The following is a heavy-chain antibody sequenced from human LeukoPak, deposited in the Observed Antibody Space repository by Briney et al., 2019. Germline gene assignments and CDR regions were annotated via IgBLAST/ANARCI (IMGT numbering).Heavy chain of an antibody. J-gene: IGHJ4*02. V-gene: IGHV4-34*01. CDR1: GGSFSGYY. CDR3: ARGGVAAAIDY. D-gene: IGHD6-13*01. CDR2: INHSGST. Sequence: SETLSLTCAVYGGSFSGYYWSWIRQPPGKGLEWIGEINHSGSTNYNPSLKSRVTISVDTSKNQFSLKLSSVTAADTAVYCCARGGVAAAIDYWGQGTLVTVSS.